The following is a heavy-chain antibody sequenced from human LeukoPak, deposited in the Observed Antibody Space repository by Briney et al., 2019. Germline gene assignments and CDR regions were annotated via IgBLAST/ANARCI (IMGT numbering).Heavy chain of an antibody. CDR3: ARRTVTTFGMDV. CDR2: IYYSGST. D-gene: IGHD4-17*01. V-gene: IGHV4-59*08. Sequence: PSETLSLTCTVSGGSISIYYWSWIRQPPGKGLECIGYIYYSGSTNYNPSLKSRVTISVDTSKNQFSLKLSSVTAADTAVYYCARRTVTTFGMDVWGQGTTVTVSS. J-gene: IGHJ6*02. CDR1: GGSISIYY.